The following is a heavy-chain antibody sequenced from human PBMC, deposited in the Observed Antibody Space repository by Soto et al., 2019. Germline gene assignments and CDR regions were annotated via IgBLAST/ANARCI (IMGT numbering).Heavy chain of an antibody. J-gene: IGHJ3*02. Sequence: QVQLVESGGGLVKPGGSLRLSCAASGFTFSDYYMSWIRQAPGKGLEWVSYISSSGSTIYYADSVKGRFTISRDNPKNSLYLQMNSLRAEDTAVYYCARDRRYSSGWNRERNDAFDIWGQGTMVTVSS. CDR2: ISSSGSTI. CDR1: GFTFSDYY. CDR3: ARDRRYSSGWNRERNDAFDI. V-gene: IGHV3-11*01. D-gene: IGHD6-19*01.